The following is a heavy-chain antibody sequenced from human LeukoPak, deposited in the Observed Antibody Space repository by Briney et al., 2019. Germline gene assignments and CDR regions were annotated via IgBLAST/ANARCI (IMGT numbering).Heavy chain of an antibody. CDR2: IKPDGSEK. V-gene: IGHV3-7*01. D-gene: IGHD4-17*01. J-gene: IGHJ3*02. Sequence: GGSLRLSXAASGFTFSSYWMSWVRQAPGEGLEWVAHIKPDGSEKYCVGSVKGRFTISRDNAKKSLYLQMNSLRAEDTAVYYCARGDFNDYGDYVDAFEIWGQGTMVTVSA. CDR1: GFTFSSYW. CDR3: ARGDFNDYGDYVDAFEI.